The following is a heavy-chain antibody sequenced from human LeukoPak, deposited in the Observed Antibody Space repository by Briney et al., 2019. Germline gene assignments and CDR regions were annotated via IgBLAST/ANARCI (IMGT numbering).Heavy chain of an antibody. CDR1: GYTFTSYG. CDR2: ISAYNGNT. J-gene: IGHJ4*02. CDR3: ARVEGYYYDSSGYHVFDY. D-gene: IGHD3-22*01. V-gene: IGHV1-18*01. Sequence: SSVKVSCKASGYTFTSYGINWVRQAPGQGLGWMGWISAYNGNTNYAQNLQGRVTMTTDTSTSTAYMELRSLRSDDTAVYYCARVEGYYYDSSGYHVFDYWGQGTLVTVS.